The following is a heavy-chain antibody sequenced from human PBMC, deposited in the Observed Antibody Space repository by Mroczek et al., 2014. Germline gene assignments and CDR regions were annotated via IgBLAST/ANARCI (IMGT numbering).Heavy chain of an antibody. D-gene: IGHD5-18*01. V-gene: IGHV4-30-4*01. CDR3: ARGKSFLDTAMVNIQFDP. CDR2: IYYSGST. CDR1: GGSISSGDYY. J-gene: IGHJ5*02. Sequence: QVQLQQWGPGLVKPSQTLSLTCTVSGGSISSGDYYWSWIRQPPGKGLEWIGYIYYSGSTYYNPSLKSRVTISVDTSKNQFSLKLSSVTAADTAVYYCARGKSFLDTAMVNIQFDPWGQGTLVTVSS.